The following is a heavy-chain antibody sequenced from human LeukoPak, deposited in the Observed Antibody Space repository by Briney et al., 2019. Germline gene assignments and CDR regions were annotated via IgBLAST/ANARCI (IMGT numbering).Heavy chain of an antibody. Sequence: GGSLRLSCAASGFTFSSHAMHWVRQAPGKGLEWVAVISYDGRNKDYADSMKPRFTISRDNSKNTLYLQMNSLRAEDTAVFYCARSAGDPHAFDVWGQGTMVTVSS. V-gene: IGHV3-30*04. D-gene: IGHD4-17*01. CDR3: ARSAGDPHAFDV. CDR1: GFTFSSHA. J-gene: IGHJ3*01. CDR2: ISYDGRNK.